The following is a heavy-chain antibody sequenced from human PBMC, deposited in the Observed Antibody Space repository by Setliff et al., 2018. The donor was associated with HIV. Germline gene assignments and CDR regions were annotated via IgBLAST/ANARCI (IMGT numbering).Heavy chain of an antibody. CDR2: ISSSSSYT. Sequence: PGGSLRLSCAASGFTFSSYEMNWVRQAPGKGLEWVSYISSSSSYTHYADSVKGRFTISRDNSKNTLYLQMNSLRGEDTAVYFCARSPYGDYGLDYWGQGTLVTVSS. CDR1: GFTFSSYE. CDR3: ARSPYGDYGLDY. V-gene: IGHV3-21*05. J-gene: IGHJ4*02. D-gene: IGHD4-17*01.